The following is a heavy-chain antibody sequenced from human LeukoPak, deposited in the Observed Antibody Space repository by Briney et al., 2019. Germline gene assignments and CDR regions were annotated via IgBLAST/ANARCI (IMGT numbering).Heavy chain of an antibody. D-gene: IGHD2-2*02. CDR3: ARVDCSSTSCYSYYYYGMDV. V-gene: IGHV1-69*13. J-gene: IGHJ6*02. CDR1: GGTFSSYA. Sequence: GASVKVSCKASGGTFSSYAISWVRQAPGQGLEWMGGIIPIFGTANYAQKFQGRVTITADESTSTAYMELSSLRSEDTAVYYCARVDCSSTSCYSYYYYGMDVWGQGTTVTVSS. CDR2: IIPIFGTA.